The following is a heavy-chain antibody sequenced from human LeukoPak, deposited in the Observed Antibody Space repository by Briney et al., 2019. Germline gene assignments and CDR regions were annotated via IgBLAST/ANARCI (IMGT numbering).Heavy chain of an antibody. J-gene: IGHJ2*01. D-gene: IGHD3-10*01. CDR1: GGSISSSSYY. Sequence: PSETLSLTCTVSGGSISSSSYYWGWIRQPPGKGLEWIGSIYYSGSTYYNPSLKSRVTISVDTAKNQFSLKLSSVTAADTAVYYCARVPASGVDWYFDLWGRGTLVTVSS. V-gene: IGHV4-39*07. CDR3: ARVPASGVDWYFDL. CDR2: IYYSGST.